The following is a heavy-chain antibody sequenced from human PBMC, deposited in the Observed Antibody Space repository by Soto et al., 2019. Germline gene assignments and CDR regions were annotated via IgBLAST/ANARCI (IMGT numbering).Heavy chain of an antibody. CDR3: ATGGGRFNYGMDV. V-gene: IGHV4-59*01. Sequence: SDTLSLTCTVSGVAIRYYYWSWIRQPPGKRLEWIGYIYYSGSTNYNPSLKSRVTISVDTSKNQLSLKLSSVTASDTAVYYCATGGGRFNYGMDVWGQWPTVTVS. J-gene: IGHJ6*02. CDR1: GVAIRYYY. D-gene: IGHD3-10*01. CDR2: IYYSGST.